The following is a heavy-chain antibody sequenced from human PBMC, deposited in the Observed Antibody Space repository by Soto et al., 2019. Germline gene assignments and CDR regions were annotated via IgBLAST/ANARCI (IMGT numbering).Heavy chain of an antibody. J-gene: IGHJ4*02. D-gene: IGHD2-15*01. Sequence: QVQLQESGPGLVKPSQTLSLTCTVSGGSISSGDYYWSWIRQPPGKGLEWIGYIYYSGSTYYNPSLKSRVTIAVDTSKNQFSLKLSSVTAAGPAVYYCARARGARYFDYWGQGTLVTVSS. CDR3: ARARGARYFDY. CDR2: IYYSGST. V-gene: IGHV4-30-4*01. CDR1: GGSISSGDYY.